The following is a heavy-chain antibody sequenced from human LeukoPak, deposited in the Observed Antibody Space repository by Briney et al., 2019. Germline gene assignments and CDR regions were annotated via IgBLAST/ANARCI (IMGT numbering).Heavy chain of an antibody. V-gene: IGHV3-15*01. J-gene: IGHJ4*02. CDR3: TRDPAWIQLWSAKDY. CDR2: IKSKTDGGTT. Sequence: GGSLRLSCAASGFTFSNAWMSWVRQAPGKGLEWVGRIKSKTDGGTTDYAAPVKGRFTISRDDSKNTLYLQINSLKSEDTAVYYCTRDPAWIQLWSAKDYWGQGTLVTVSS. D-gene: IGHD5-18*01. CDR1: GFTFSNAW.